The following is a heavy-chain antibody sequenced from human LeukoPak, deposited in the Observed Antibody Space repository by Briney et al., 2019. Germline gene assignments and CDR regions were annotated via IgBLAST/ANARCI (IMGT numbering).Heavy chain of an antibody. CDR3: ARHPDYYDSSGYVDY. CDR2: IYYSGST. CDR1: GGSISSSSYY. V-gene: IGHV4-39*01. J-gene: IGHJ4*02. D-gene: IGHD3-22*01. Sequence: PETLSLTCTVSGGSISSSSYYWGWIRQPPGKGLEWIGSIYYSGSTYYNPSLKSRVTISVDTSKNQFSLKLSSVTAADTAVYYCARHPDYYDSSGYVDYWGQGTLVTVSS.